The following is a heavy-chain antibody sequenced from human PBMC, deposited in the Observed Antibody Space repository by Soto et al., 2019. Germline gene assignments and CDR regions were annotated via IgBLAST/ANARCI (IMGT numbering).Heavy chain of an antibody. J-gene: IGHJ4*02. CDR3: ARLGSYRELLVDY. D-gene: IGHD1-26*01. CDR1: GGSLSGYY. Sequence: SETLSLTCAVYGGSLSGYYWSWIRQPPGKGLEWIGEINHSGSTNYNPSLKSRVTISVDTSKNQFSLKLSSVTAADTAVYYCARLGSYRELLVDYWGQGTLVTVSS. V-gene: IGHV4-34*01. CDR2: INHSGST.